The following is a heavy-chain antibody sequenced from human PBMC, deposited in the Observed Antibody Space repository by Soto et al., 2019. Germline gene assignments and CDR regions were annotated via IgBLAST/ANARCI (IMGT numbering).Heavy chain of an antibody. CDR3: ARDGAVVVPAAPYYYYGMDV. CDR1: GFTFSSYS. V-gene: IGHV3-21*01. CDR2: ISSSSSYI. J-gene: IGHJ6*02. D-gene: IGHD2-2*01. Sequence: EVQLVESGGGLVKPGGSLRLSCAASGFTFSSYSMNWVRQAPGKGLEWVSSISSSSSYIYYADSVKGRFTISRDNAKNSLYLQMNSLGAEDTAVYYCARDGAVVVPAAPYYYYGMDVWGQGTTVTVSS.